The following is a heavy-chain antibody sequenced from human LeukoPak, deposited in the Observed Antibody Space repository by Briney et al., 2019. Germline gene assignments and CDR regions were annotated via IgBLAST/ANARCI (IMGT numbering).Heavy chain of an antibody. V-gene: IGHV4-34*01. J-gene: IGHJ6*02. CDR2: ISHSGST. CDR3: ARGRTTVTTLRRYYNGMDV. CDR1: GGSFSDYY. Sequence: SETLSLTCAVYGGSFSDYYWSWIRQLPGKGLEWIGEISHSGSTNNNPSLKSRVTISVDTSKNQFSLKLSSVTAADTAVYYCARGRTTVTTLRRYYNGMDVWGQGTTVTVSS. D-gene: IGHD4-17*01.